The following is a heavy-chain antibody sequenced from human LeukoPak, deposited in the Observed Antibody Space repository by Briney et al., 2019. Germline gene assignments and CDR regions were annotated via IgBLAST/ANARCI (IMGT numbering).Heavy chain of an antibody. CDR2: ISSSSSYI. J-gene: IGHJ4*02. CDR1: GFTFSSYS. V-gene: IGHV3-21*04. D-gene: IGHD2-21*02. CDR3: AKATYCGGDCFVPSFFDY. Sequence: PGGSLRLSCAASGFTFSSYSMNWVRQAPGKGLEWVSSISSSSSYIYYADSVKGRFTISRDNAKNSLYLQMNSLRAEDTAVYYCAKATYCGGDCFVPSFFDYWGQGTLVTVSS.